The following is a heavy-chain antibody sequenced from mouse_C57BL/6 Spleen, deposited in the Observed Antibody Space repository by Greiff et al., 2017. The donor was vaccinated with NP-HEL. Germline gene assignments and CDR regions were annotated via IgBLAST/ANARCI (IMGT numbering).Heavy chain of an antibody. CDR2: ISDGGSYT. CDR3: ARGKGLGRAMDY. Sequence: EVKLMESGGGLVKPGGSLKLSCAASGFTFSSYAMSWVRQTPEKRLEWVATISDGGSYTYYPDNVKGGFTISRDKAKNNLYLQMSHLKSEDTAKYYCARGKGLGRAMDYWGQGTSVTVSS. J-gene: IGHJ4*01. D-gene: IGHD4-1*01. CDR1: GFTFSSYA. V-gene: IGHV5-4*03.